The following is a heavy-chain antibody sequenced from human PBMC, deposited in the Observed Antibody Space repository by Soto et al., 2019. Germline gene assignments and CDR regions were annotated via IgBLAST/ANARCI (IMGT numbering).Heavy chain of an antibody. J-gene: IGHJ2*01. CDR1: GFPFTTLW. CDR2: INEDGSEK. Sequence: EGQLVESGGGLVQPGGSLRLSCAASGFPFTTLWMSWVRQSPGKGLVRVASINEDGSEKNYVDSVKGRFTISRDNAKNSLVLQINSLRDEDTAVYYCARGGWYSGIWGRGTLVIVSS. V-gene: IGHV3-7*01. CDR3: ARGGWYSGI.